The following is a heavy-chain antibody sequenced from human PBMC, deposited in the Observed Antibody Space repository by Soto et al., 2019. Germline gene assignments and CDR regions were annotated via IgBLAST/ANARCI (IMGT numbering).Heavy chain of an antibody. CDR2: LSAYNGNT. CDR3: ARDPPPPDY. V-gene: IGHV1-18*01. J-gene: IGHJ4*02. CDR1: GYTFASYA. Sequence: QVQLVQSGAEVKKPGASVKVSCKASGYTFASYAISWMRQAPGQGLEWMGWLSAYNGNTNYAQKLQGRATMTTDTSTSTAYVELRSLRSDDTAVYYCARDPPPPDYWGQGTLVTVSS.